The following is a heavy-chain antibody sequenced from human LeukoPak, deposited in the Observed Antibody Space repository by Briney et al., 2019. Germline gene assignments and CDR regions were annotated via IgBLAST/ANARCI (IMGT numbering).Heavy chain of an antibody. Sequence: SETLSLTCSVSGSSIFSYYWNWIRQPPGKGLEWIGYIYSSGITNCNPSLRSRGTISVATSRNQFSLRLTSVTAEDTAIYYCSLRAYYDSSGFHPTSGYFDLWGRGTLVTVSS. V-gene: IGHV4-4*08. J-gene: IGHJ2*01. CDR2: IYSSGIT. D-gene: IGHD3-16*01. CDR1: GSSIFSYY. CDR3: SLRAYYDSSGFHPTSGYFDL.